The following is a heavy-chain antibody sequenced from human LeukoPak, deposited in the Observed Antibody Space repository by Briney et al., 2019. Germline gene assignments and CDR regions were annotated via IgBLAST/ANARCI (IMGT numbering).Heavy chain of an antibody. CDR3: ARGSTYYDSSGQVPFDY. Sequence: GGSLRLSCAASGFTFSTYAMSWVRQAPGKGLEWVSYISSSSSTIYYADSVKGRFTISRDNAKNSLYLQMNSLRAEDTAVYYCARGSTYYDSSGQVPFDYWGQGTLVTVSS. V-gene: IGHV3-48*01. J-gene: IGHJ4*02. D-gene: IGHD3-22*01. CDR1: GFTFSTYA. CDR2: ISSSSSTI.